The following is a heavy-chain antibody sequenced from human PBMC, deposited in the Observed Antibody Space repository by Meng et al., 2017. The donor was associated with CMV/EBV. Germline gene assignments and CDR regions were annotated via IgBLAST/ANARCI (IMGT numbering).Heavy chain of an antibody. D-gene: IGHD3-9*01. CDR3: ARGEGEHFDWLFGYYFDY. Sequence: SQTLSLTCAASGFTFSDYYMSWIRQPPGKGLEWIGEINHSGSTNYNPSLKSRVTISVDTSKNQFSLKLSSVTAADTAVYYCARGEGEHFDWLFGYYFDYWGQGTLVTVSS. V-gene: IGHV4-34*01. CDR1: GFTFSDYY. J-gene: IGHJ4*02. CDR2: INHSGST.